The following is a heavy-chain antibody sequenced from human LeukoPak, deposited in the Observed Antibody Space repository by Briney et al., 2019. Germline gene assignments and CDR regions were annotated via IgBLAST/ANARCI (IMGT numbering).Heavy chain of an antibody. Sequence: GGSLRLSCAASGFTFSSYAMSWVRQAPGKGLEWVSAISGSGGSTYHAVSVKGRFTISRDNSKNTLYLQMNSLRAEDTAVYYCAKGLKYYYDSSPSPGMYWGQGTMVSVCS. CDR3: AKGLKYYYDSSPSPGMY. CDR1: GFTFSSYA. J-gene: IGHJ4*02. V-gene: IGHV3-23*01. D-gene: IGHD3-22*01. CDR2: ISGSGGST.